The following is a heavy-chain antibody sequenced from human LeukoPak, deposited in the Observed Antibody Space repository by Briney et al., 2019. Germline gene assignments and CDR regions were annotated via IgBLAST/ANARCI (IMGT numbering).Heavy chain of an antibody. CDR1: GFTFSTYG. J-gene: IGHJ4*02. D-gene: IGHD5-12*01. Sequence: TGGSLRLSCAASGFTFSTYGMSWVRQAPGKGLEWVSAISGISDSGGSTDYADSVKGRFTISRDNSKNTLYLQMNSLRAEDTAVYYCAKDGAWLRFDDWGQGILVTVSS. V-gene: IGHV3-23*01. CDR2: ISGISDSGGST. CDR3: AKDGAWLRFDD.